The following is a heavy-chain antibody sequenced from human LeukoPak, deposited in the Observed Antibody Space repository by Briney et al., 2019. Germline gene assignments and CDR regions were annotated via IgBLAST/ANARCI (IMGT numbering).Heavy chain of an antibody. CDR3: AKAPRKHCSSTSCYSYYFDY. Sequence: GGSLRLSCAASGFTFDHYAMSWVRQAPGKGLEWVSAISGSGGSTYYADSVKGRFTISRDNSKNTLYLQMNSLRAEDTAVYYCAKAPRKHCSSTSCYSYYFDYWGQGTLVTVSS. V-gene: IGHV3-23*01. J-gene: IGHJ4*02. CDR1: GFTFDHYA. CDR2: ISGSGGST. D-gene: IGHD2-2*01.